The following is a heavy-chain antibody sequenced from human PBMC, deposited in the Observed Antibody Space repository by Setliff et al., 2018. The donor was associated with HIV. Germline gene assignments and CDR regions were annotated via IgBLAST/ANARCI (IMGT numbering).Heavy chain of an antibody. V-gene: IGHV3-23*01. Sequence: GSLRLSCAASGFTFSDYAMNWVRQAPGKGLEWVSAVSPSGDRANYADSVKGRFTISRDNSKNTLYLQMTSLRAEDTAVYYCAKKSGSHYYDSSGQPVFDYWGQGTLVTVSS. CDR3: AKKSGSHYYDSSGQPVFDY. D-gene: IGHD3-22*01. CDR1: GFTFSDYA. J-gene: IGHJ4*02. CDR2: VSPSGDRA.